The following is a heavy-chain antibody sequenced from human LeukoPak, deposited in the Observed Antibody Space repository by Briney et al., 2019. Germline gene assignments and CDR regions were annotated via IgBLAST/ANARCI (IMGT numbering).Heavy chain of an antibody. J-gene: IGHJ4*02. Sequence: GSLRLSCAASGFTFSSYWMHWVRQAPGKGLEWIGEINHSGSTNYNPSLKSRVTISVDTSKNQFSLKLSSVTAADTAVYYCARPRSGYWGQGTLVTVSS. V-gene: IGHV4-34*01. CDR3: ARPRSGY. CDR1: GFTFSSYW. CDR2: INHSGST. D-gene: IGHD3-10*01.